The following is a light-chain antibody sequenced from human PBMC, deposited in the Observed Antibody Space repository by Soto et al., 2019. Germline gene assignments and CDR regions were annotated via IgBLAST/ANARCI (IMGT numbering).Light chain of an antibody. CDR3: QSSDTSLSGSEV. Sequence: QSVLTQPPSVSGAPGQRVTISCTGSSSNIGANYDVHWYQQFPGTAPKLLNPGPDRFSESRSGTSASLVINGLLAEDEADYYCQSSDTSLSGSEVFGGGTKVTVL. J-gene: IGLJ2*01. V-gene: IGLV1-40*01. CDR2: G. CDR1: SSNIGANYD.